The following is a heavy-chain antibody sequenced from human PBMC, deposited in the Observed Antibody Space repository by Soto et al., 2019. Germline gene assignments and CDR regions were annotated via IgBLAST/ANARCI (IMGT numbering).Heavy chain of an antibody. V-gene: IGHV4-39*01. CDR2: IYYSGST. Sequence: TSETLSLTCTFSGCSISSSSYYWGWIRQPPGKGLEWAGTIYYSGSTYYNPSLESRVIISVDTSKNQFSLKLSSVTASDAAVYYCATFRGMTTATTERYFDYWGQGTLVTVSS. CDR3: ATFRGMTTATTERYFDY. J-gene: IGHJ4*02. D-gene: IGHD4-17*01. CDR1: GCSISSSSYY.